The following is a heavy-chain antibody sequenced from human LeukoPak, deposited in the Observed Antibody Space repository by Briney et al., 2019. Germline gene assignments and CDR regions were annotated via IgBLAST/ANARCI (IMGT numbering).Heavy chain of an antibody. Sequence: PSETLSLTCTVSGYSISSGYYWGWIRQPPGKGLEWIGSIYHSGSTYYNPSPKSRVTISVDTSKNQFSLKLSSVTAADTAVYYCARHSNTAMAPFYFDYWGQGTLVTVSS. CDR2: IYHSGST. J-gene: IGHJ4*02. CDR3: ARHSNTAMAPFYFDY. V-gene: IGHV4-38-2*02. D-gene: IGHD5-18*01. CDR1: GYSISSGYY.